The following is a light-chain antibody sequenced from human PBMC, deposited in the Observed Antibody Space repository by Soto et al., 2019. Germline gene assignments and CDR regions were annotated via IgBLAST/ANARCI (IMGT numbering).Light chain of an antibody. CDR1: QGVSSK. V-gene: IGKV3-15*01. CDR3: QLYNDWPQT. CDR2: DTS. J-gene: IGKJ1*01. Sequence: EIVMTQSPATLSVSPGERATLSCRASQGVSSKLAWYQQRPGQAPSLLIYDTSTRATGIPARFSGSGSGTEFTLTISTLQSEDFVVYYCQLYNDWPQTFGQGTKVEIK.